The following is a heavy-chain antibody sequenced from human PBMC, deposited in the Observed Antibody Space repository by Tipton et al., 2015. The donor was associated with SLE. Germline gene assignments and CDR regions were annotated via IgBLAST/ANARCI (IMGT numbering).Heavy chain of an antibody. CDR2: GYYIGGT. CDR3: ARAEMTTEVSAFYFYVDV. Sequence: TLSLTCTVSGDSISSYYWNWIRQPPGKGMEWLGYGYYIGGTNYNPSLKSRFTISVDTSKNQFFLWLTSVTAADTAVYYCARAEMTTEVSAFYFYVDVWGKGTTVTVSS. CDR1: GDSISSYY. D-gene: IGHD5-24*01. J-gene: IGHJ6*03. V-gene: IGHV4-59*01.